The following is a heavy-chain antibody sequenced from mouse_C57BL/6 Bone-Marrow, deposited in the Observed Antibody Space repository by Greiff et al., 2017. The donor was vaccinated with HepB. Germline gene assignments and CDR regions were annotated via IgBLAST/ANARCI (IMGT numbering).Heavy chain of an antibody. CDR2: INPYNGGT. J-gene: IGHJ2*01. CDR1: GYTFTDYY. CDR3: ARQLRPLDY. D-gene: IGHD3-2*02. Sequence: VQLQQSGPVLVKPGASVKMSCKASGYTFTDYYMSWVKQSHGKSLEWIGVINPYNGGTSYNQKFKGKATLTVDKSSSTAYMELNSLTSEDSAVYYCARQLRPLDYWGQGTTLTVSS. V-gene: IGHV1-19*01.